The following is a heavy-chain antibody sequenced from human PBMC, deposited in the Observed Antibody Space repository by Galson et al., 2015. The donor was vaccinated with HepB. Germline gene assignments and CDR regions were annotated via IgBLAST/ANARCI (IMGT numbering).Heavy chain of an antibody. D-gene: IGHD6-13*01. Sequence: SLSLSCAASGFTFSSYGMHWVRQAPGKGLEWVAVISYDGSNKYYADSVKGRFTISRDNSKNTLYLQMNSLGAEDTAVYYCAKDMWAAGTRGDAFDIWGQGTTVTVSS. J-gene: IGHJ3*02. CDR2: ISYDGSNK. CDR3: AKDMWAAGTRGDAFDI. V-gene: IGHV3-30*18. CDR1: GFTFSSYG.